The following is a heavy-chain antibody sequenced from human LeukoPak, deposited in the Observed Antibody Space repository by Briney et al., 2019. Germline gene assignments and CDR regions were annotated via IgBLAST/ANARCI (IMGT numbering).Heavy chain of an antibody. Sequence: HAGGSLRLSCTASGFTFSTYWMSWVRQAPGKGLMWVSRINSDGSTTSYADSVKGRFTISRDNAKNTLYLQMNSLRAEDTALYYCARGVSSSFDQWDLGTLVTVSS. J-gene: IGHJ4*02. V-gene: IGHV3-74*01. CDR3: ARGVSSSFDQ. CDR1: GFTFSTYW. D-gene: IGHD6-13*01. CDR2: INSDGSTT.